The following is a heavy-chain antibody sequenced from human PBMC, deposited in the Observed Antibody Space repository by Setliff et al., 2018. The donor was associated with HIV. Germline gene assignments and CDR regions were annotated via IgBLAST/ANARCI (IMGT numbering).Heavy chain of an antibody. CDR1: GGSIRSSTYY. V-gene: IGHV4-39*07. CDR2: LHYSGNT. CDR3: ATYADRESNRFDP. D-gene: IGHD3-10*01. J-gene: IGHJ5*02. Sequence: SETLSLTCTVSGGSIRSSTYYWGWIRQSPGKGLEWIGSLHYSGNTYYNSSLKSRVTISLDTSKNQFSLKLNSVTAADTAVYYCATYADRESNRFDPWGQGILVTVSS.